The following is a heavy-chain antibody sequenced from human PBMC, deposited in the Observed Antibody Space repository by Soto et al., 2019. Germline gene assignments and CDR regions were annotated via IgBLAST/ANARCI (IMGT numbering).Heavy chain of an antibody. Sequence: GGSLRLSCAASGFTFSSYAMGWVRQAPGKGLEFVSTIGSDGGSTYYANSVKGRFTISRDNSKNTLFLQMGSLRAEDMAVYYCARRRLSVSEYWGQGTLVTVSS. CDR3: ARRRLSVSEY. CDR2: IGSDGGST. D-gene: IGHD2-8*01. J-gene: IGHJ4*02. CDR1: GFTFSSYA. V-gene: IGHV3-64*01.